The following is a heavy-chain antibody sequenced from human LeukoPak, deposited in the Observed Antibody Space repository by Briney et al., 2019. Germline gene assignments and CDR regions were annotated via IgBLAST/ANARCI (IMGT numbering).Heavy chain of an antibody. V-gene: IGHV4-4*02. J-gene: IGHJ3*02. D-gene: IGHD3-22*01. CDR3: ARLTITMIAFDAFDI. CDR2: IYHSGST. CDR1: GGSISSSNW. Sequence: SGTLSLTCAVSGGSISSSNWWSWVRQPPGKGLEWIGEIYHSGSTNYNPSLKSRVTISVDKSKNQFSLKLSSVTAADTAVYYCARLTITMIAFDAFDIWGQGTMVTVSS.